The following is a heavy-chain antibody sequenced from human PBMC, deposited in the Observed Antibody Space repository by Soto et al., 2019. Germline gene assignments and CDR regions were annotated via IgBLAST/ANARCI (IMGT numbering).Heavy chain of an antibody. V-gene: IGHV1-3*01. CDR1: GSTFTRYD. Sequence: XSVKVSCKASGSTFTRYDMHWVRQAPGQTLASIVTINAGXGTTKSSKKFQXXLTITRAXXASKAYMEPRSPRSEETAVYYCARDKITGILDYWGQGTQVTV. CDR3: ARDKITGILDY. CDR2: INAGXGTT. D-gene: IGHD1-20*01. J-gene: IGHJ4*02.